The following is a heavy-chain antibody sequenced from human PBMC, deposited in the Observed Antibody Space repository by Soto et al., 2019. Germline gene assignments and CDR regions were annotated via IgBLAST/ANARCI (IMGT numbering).Heavy chain of an antibody. V-gene: IGHV3-20*01. J-gene: IGHJ5*02. Sequence: GGSLRLSCAASGFTFDDYAMSWVRQAPGKGLEWVSGISWKGDNTGYADSVKGRFTISRDNAKSSLYLQMNSLRAEDTALYHCVRDAAAAGHLYNWFDPWGQGTLVTVSS. CDR2: ISWKGDNT. D-gene: IGHD6-13*01. CDR1: GFTFDDYA. CDR3: VRDAAAAGHLYNWFDP.